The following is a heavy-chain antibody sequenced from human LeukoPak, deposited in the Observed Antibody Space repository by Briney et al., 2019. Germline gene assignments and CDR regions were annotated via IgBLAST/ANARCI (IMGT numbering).Heavy chain of an antibody. J-gene: IGHJ4*02. V-gene: IGHV4-34*01. D-gene: IGHD3-3*01. Sequence: SETLSLTCAVYGGSFSGYYWSWLRQPPGKGLEWIGEINHSGSTNYNPSLKSRVTISVDKSKNQFSLKLSSVTAADTAVYYCASTIFGVVVYDYWGQGTLVTVSS. CDR2: INHSGST. CDR3: ASTIFGVVVYDY. CDR1: GGSFSGYY.